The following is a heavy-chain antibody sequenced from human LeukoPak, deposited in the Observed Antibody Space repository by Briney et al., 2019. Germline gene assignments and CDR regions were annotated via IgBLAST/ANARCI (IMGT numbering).Heavy chain of an antibody. D-gene: IGHD6-13*01. V-gene: IGHV1-69*04. J-gene: IGHJ4*02. Sequence: GASVKVSCKASGGTFSSYAISWVRQAPGQGLEWMGRIIPILGIADYAQKFQGRVTITADKSTSTAYMELSSLRSEDTAVYYCARSSWYDIIDSWGQGTLVTVSS. CDR2: IIPILGIA. CDR1: GGTFSSYA. CDR3: ARSSWYDIIDS.